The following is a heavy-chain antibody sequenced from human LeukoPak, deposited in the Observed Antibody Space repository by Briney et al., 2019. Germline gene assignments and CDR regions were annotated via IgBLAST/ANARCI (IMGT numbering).Heavy chain of an antibody. J-gene: IGHJ4*02. D-gene: IGHD2-21*02. Sequence: SETLSLTCIVSGDSLTSNNYFWGWIRQSPGKGLEWLGSMYYSGVTYYSPSFKSRVTMSLDTSNNQFSLRLNSVTAADTAVYYCARPSFCAGDCLCLDYWGQGILVTVSS. CDR2: MYYSGVT. CDR3: ARPSFCAGDCLCLDY. CDR1: GDSLTSNNYF. V-gene: IGHV4-39*01.